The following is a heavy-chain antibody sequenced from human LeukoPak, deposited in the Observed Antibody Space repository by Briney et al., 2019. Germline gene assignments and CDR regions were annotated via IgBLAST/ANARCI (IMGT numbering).Heavy chain of an antibody. Sequence: SETLSLTCTVSGGSISNYYWSWIRQPPGKGLDWIGYLYYSGSANYNPSLNIRVTISLDTSKNQFSLKLSSVTAADTAVYYCARIRNYGSGTYIPFVDYWGQGTLVTVSS. CDR1: GGSISNYY. CDR3: ARIRNYGSGTYIPFVDY. V-gene: IGHV4-59*01. CDR2: LYYSGSA. D-gene: IGHD3-10*01. J-gene: IGHJ4*02.